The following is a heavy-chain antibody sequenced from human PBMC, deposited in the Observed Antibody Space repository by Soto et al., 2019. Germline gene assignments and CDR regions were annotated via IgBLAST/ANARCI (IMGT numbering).Heavy chain of an antibody. CDR2: ISGSGGST. V-gene: IGHV3-23*01. J-gene: IGHJ4*02. D-gene: IGHD2-2*01. Sequence: GGSLRLSCAASGFTFSSYAMSWVRQAPGKGLEWVSAISGSGGSTYYADSVKGRFTISRDNSKNTLYLQMNSLRAEDTAVYYCAKVGNEYQLLSYYFDYWGQGTLVTVSS. CDR3: AKVGNEYQLLSYYFDY. CDR1: GFTFSSYA.